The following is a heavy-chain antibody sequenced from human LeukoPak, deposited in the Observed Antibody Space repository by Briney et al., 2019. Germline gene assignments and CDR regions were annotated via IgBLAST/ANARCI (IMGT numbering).Heavy chain of an antibody. J-gene: IGHJ5*02. Sequence: PSETLSLTCTVSGGSISSYYWSWIRQPPGKGLEWIGSIYHSGITYYNPSLKSRVTISVDTSKNQFSLKLSSVTAADTAVYYCAREGDSNSVGWFDPWGQGTLVTVSS. V-gene: IGHV4-38-2*02. CDR2: IYHSGIT. D-gene: IGHD6-13*01. CDR1: GGSISSYY. CDR3: AREGDSNSVGWFDP.